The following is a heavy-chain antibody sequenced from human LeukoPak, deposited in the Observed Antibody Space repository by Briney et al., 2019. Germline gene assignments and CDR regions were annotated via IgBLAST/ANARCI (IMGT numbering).Heavy chain of an antibody. V-gene: IGHV3-7*03. CDR1: AFIFSGHW. D-gene: IGHD4-17*01. CDR2: TKEDGSER. CDR3: ANEIRPNDY. J-gene: IGHJ4*02. Sequence: GGSLRLSCEGSAFIFSGHWMNWVRQTPGKGLEWVASTKEDGSERQYVDSVKGRFTISRDNSKNTLYLQMNSLRAEDTAVYYCANEIRPNDYWGQGTQVTVSS.